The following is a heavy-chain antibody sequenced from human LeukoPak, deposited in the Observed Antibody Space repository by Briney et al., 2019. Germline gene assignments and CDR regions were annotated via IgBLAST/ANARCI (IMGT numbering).Heavy chain of an antibody. CDR2: INPNSGGT. CDR1: GYTFTGYY. D-gene: IGHD4-11*01. J-gene: IGHJ4*02. V-gene: IGHV1-2*02. CDR3: ARHSDSAGFAR. Sequence: GASVKVSCKASGYTFTGYYMHWVRQAPGQGLEWMGWINPNSGGTNYAQKFQGRVTMTRDTSNSTAYMELSRLRSDDTAVYYCARHSDSAGFARWGQGSLVIVSS.